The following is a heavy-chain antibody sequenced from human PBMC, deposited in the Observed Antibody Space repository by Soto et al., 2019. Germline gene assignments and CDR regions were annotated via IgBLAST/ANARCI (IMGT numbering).Heavy chain of an antibody. CDR1: GGSISRYY. V-gene: IGHV4-59*08. CDR3: AAALSGTGDFDF. D-gene: IGHD6-13*01. J-gene: IGHJ3*01. Sequence: PSETLSLTCTVSGGSISRYYWNWIRQPPGKGLEWIGFVYYSGSTSYYPSLKSRVTISIDTSKNQFSLKLSSVTAADTAVYYCAAALSGTGDFDFWGQGTMVT. CDR2: VYYSGST.